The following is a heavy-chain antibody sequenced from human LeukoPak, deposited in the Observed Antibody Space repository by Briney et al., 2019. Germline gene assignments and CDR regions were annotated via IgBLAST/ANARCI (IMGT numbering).Heavy chain of an antibody. CDR3: ARDATPTQLWFRGSFDY. V-gene: IGHV3-48*01. J-gene: IGHJ4*02. CDR1: GFTFSDFG. Sequence: GALRLSCAASGFTFSDFGMTWVRQAPGKGLEWVSYISSSSLSIYYADSVTGRFTISRDNARNSLYLQMNSLRAEDTAMYYCARDATPTQLWFRGSFDYWGLGALVTVAS. D-gene: IGHD5-18*01. CDR2: ISSSSLSI.